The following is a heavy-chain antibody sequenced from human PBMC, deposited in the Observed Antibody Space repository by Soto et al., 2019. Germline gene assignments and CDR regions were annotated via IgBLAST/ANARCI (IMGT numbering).Heavy chain of an antibody. CDR3: AKDSWYFDL. CDR2: IDTSGSST. D-gene: IGHD6-13*01. V-gene: IGHV3-74*01. Sequence: GGSLRLSCEASGFIFTNFWMHWVRQVPGKGLVWVSRIDTSGSSTSYAASVKGRFTISRDNAKNTVSLQMNSLRADDTGVYYCAKDSWYFDLWSQGSLVTVSS. J-gene: IGHJ4*02. CDR1: GFIFTNFW.